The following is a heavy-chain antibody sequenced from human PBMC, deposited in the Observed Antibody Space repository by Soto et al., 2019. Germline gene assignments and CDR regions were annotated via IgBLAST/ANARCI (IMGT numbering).Heavy chain of an antibody. CDR1: GYTFTSYD. D-gene: IGHD2-2*01. CDR2: MNPNSGNT. CDR3: ARGVRERQIFSGGVVVPAAMNLGYYYYYYMDV. Sequence: ASVKVSCKASGYTFTSYDINWVRQATGQGLEWMGWMNPNSGNTGYAQKFQGRVTMTRNTSISTAYMELSSLRSEDTAVYYCARGVRERQIFSGGVVVPAAMNLGYYYYYYMDVWGKGTTVTVSS. J-gene: IGHJ6*03. V-gene: IGHV1-8*01.